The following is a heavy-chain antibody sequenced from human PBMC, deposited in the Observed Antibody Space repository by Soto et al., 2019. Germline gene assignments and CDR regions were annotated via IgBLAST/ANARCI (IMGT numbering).Heavy chain of an antibody. J-gene: IGHJ6*02. CDR1: GYTFTSYD. CDR2: MNPNSGNT. CDR3: ARGLGIAARLGLYV. D-gene: IGHD6-6*01. V-gene: IGHV1-8*01. Sequence: QVQLVQSGAEVKKPGASVKVSCKASGYTFTSYDINWVRQATGQGLEWMGWMNPNSGNTGYAQKFQGRVTMTRNNSFSTAYMELRSLRSEDTAVYYWARGLGIAARLGLYVWGQGTTVTVSS.